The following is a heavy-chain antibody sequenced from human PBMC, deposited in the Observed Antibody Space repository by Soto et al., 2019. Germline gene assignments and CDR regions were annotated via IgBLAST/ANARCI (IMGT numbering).Heavy chain of an antibody. J-gene: IGHJ4*02. CDR3: ATSYGSGSQACDY. CDR1: GDTFNFYT. Sequence: QVHLVQSGAELKKPGSSVRVSCKASGDTFNFYTINWVRQAPGLRLEWMGRTNPILSMSNSALKFQGRLSISADKSTSTAYMDLRSLRSDDTAVYYCATSYGSGSQACDYGGQGALVTVSS. D-gene: IGHD3-10*01. V-gene: IGHV1-69*02. CDR2: TNPILSMS.